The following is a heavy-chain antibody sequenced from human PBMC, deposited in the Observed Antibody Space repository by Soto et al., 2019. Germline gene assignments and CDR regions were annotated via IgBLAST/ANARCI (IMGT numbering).Heavy chain of an antibody. V-gene: IGHV1-8*01. J-gene: IGHJ5*02. CDR3: ARMASFGSLNWFDP. D-gene: IGHD5-18*01. CDR1: GYTFTNND. CDR2: MNPGSGDT. Sequence: ASVKVSCKASGYTFTNNDVTWVRQATGQGLEWMGWMNPGSGDTGYAQKFQGRVTMTRNISIATAYMELSSLRSEDTAIYYCARMASFGSLNWFDPCGQGTLVTVSS.